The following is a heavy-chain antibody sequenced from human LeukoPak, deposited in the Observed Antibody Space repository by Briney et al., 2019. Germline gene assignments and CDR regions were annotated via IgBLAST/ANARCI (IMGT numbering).Heavy chain of an antibody. CDR2: ISYDGSNK. V-gene: IGHV3-30*18. CDR1: GFTFSSYG. Sequence: PGRSLRLSCAASGFTFSSYGMHWVRQAPGKGLEWVAVISYDGSNKYYADSVKGRFTIPRDNSKNTLNLQMNSLRAEDTAVYYCAKDHESGYARYYFDQWGQGTLVTVSS. D-gene: IGHD5-12*01. J-gene: IGHJ4*02. CDR3: AKDHESGYARYYFDQ.